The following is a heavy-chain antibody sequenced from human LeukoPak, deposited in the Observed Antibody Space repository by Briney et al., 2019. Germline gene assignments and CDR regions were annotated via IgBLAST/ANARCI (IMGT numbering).Heavy chain of an antibody. CDR3: AKGVAKNYDFWSGYPTY. J-gene: IGHJ4*02. CDR1: GFTFSSYA. CDR2: ISGSGGST. D-gene: IGHD3-3*01. Sequence: GGSLRLSCAASGFTFSSYAMSWVRQAPGKGLEWVSAISGSGGSTYYADSVKGRFIISRDNSKNTLYLQMNSLRAEDTAVYYCAKGVAKNYDFWSGYPTYWGQGTLVTVSS. V-gene: IGHV3-23*01.